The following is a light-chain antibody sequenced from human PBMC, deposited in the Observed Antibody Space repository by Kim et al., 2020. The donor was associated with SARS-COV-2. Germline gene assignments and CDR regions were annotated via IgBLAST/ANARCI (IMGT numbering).Light chain of an antibody. Sequence: VALGPTVSINCQGDSPRSYYATWFQQKPGQAPILFIYGKNNRPSGIPGRFSGSTSGNTASLTITGTQAGDEGDYYCNSRDSNDNVVFGGGTQLTVL. CDR1: SPRSYY. J-gene: IGLJ2*01. CDR2: GKN. CDR3: NSRDSNDNVV. V-gene: IGLV3-19*01.